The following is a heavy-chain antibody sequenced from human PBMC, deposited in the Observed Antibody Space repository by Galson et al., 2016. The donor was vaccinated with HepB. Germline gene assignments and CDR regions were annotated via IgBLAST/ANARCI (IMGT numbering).Heavy chain of an antibody. Sequence: SETLSLTCNVSAGSISTYYWSWIRQPPGKGLEWIGCIYYTGSTDYNPSLESRVTISVDTSRNQFSLKLSSVTAADTAMYYCARAYYDLWSGSQRDFFDLWGREPWSPSPQ. V-gene: IGHV4-59*08. D-gene: IGHD3-3*01. J-gene: IGHJ4*02. CDR2: IYYTGST. CDR3: ARAYYDLWSGSQRDFFDL. CDR1: AGSISTYY.